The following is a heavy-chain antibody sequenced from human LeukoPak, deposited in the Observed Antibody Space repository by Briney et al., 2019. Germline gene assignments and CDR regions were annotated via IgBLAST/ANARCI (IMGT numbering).Heavy chain of an antibody. Sequence: ASVKVSCKASGYTFTGYYMHWVRQAPGQGLEWMGWINPNSGGTNYAQKFQGRVTMTRDTSTSTAYMELRSLRSDDTAVYYCARMMRTYYYDSSGYLREWGQGTLVTVSS. J-gene: IGHJ4*02. V-gene: IGHV1-2*02. CDR2: INPNSGGT. CDR3: ARMMRTYYYDSSGYLRE. CDR1: GYTFTGYY. D-gene: IGHD3-22*01.